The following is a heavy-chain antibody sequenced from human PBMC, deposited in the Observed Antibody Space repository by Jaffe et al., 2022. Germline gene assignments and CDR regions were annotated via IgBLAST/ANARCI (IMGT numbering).Heavy chain of an antibody. V-gene: IGHV7-4-1*02. CDR1: GYTFTSYA. J-gene: IGHJ2*01. CDR2: INTNTGNP. CDR3: ARVPSEEPFLLSGVREWLSDWYFDL. Sequence: QVQLVQSGSELKKPGASVKVSCKASGYTFTSYAMNWVRQAPGQGLEWMGWINTNTGNPTYAQGFTGRFVFSLDTSVSTAYLQISSLKAEDTAVYYCARVPSEEPFLLSGVREWLSDWYFDLWGRGTLVTVSS. D-gene: IGHD3-3*01.